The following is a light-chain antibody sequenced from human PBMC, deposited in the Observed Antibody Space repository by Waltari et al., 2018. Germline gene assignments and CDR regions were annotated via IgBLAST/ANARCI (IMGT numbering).Light chain of an antibody. CDR2: GAS. Sequence: EIELTQSPGSLSSSPGERVTLACRASQSVSRALSWYQQKPGQPPRLLIFGASNRATGIPNRFSGSGSGTDFTLTISILEPEDFAVYYCQNYVSLPATFGPGTKVEIK. J-gene: IGKJ1*01. CDR3: QNYVSLPAT. V-gene: IGKV3-20*01. CDR1: QSVSRAL.